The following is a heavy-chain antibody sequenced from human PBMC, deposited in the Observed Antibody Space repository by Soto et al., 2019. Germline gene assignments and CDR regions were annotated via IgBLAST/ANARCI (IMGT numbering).Heavy chain of an antibody. CDR2: ISGSGGST. CDR3: ALRPIRYYDSSGYPFDY. V-gene: IGHV3-23*01. D-gene: IGHD3-22*01. CDR1: GFTFSSYA. Sequence: GGSLRLSCAASGFTFSSYAMSWVRQAPGKGLEWVSAISGSGGSTYYADSVKGRFTISRDNSKNTLYLQMNSLRAEDTAVYYCALRPIRYYDSSGYPFDYWGQGTLVTVSS. J-gene: IGHJ4*02.